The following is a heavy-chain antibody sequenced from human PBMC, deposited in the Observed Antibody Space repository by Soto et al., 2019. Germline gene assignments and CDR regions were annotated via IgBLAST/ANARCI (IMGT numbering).Heavy chain of an antibody. CDR1: GFTFSSYW. Sequence: GGSLRLSCGASGFTFSSYWMSWVRQAPGKGLEWVANIKQDGSEKYYVDSVKGRFTISRDNAKNSLYLQMNSLRAEDTAVYYCARDLPSGSHYDYWGQGTLVTVSS. CDR3: ARDLPSGSHYDY. J-gene: IGHJ4*02. CDR2: IKQDGSEK. V-gene: IGHV3-7*01. D-gene: IGHD1-26*01.